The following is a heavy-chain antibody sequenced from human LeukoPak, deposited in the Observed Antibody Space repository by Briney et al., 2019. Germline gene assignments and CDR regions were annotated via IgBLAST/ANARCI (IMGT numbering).Heavy chain of an antibody. D-gene: IGHD6-19*01. CDR1: GGTFSIYA. CDR3: ARDFVSSGWYGGY. J-gene: IGHJ4*02. CDR2: ISAYNGNT. Sequence: GASVNVSCKSSGGTFSIYAIRWVRQAPGQGLEWMGWISAYNGNTNYAQKLQGRVTMTTDTSTSTAYMELRSLRSDDTAVYYCARDFVSSGWYGGYWGQGTLGTVSS. V-gene: IGHV1-18*01.